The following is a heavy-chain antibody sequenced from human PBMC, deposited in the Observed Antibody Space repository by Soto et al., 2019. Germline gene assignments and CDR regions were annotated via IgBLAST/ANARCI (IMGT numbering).Heavy chain of an antibody. V-gene: IGHV3-11*01. CDR2: IRLSSAE. Sequence: QVQLVESGGGLVKPGGSLRLSCAASGFTFSDYYMSWVRQAPGKGLEWVSYIRLSSAEYYADSVKGRFTISRDNAKDSLYLQMNSLRGEDTAVYYCARVAHEHIGFPHAMDVWGQGTTVTVSS. J-gene: IGHJ6*02. CDR1: GFTFSDYY. CDR3: ARVAHEHIGFPHAMDV. D-gene: IGHD2-21*01.